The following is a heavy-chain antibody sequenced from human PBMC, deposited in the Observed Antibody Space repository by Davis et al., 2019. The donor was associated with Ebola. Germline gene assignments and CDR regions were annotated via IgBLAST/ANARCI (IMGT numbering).Heavy chain of an antibody. Sequence: PSETLSLTFTVSGGSISSSSYYWGWISQPPGKGLEWIGSIYYSGSTYYNPSLKSRVTISVDTSKYQFSLKLSSVPAADTAVYYCAGSDRDGYCSGGSGLNWFDPWGQGTLVTVSS. CDR3: AGSDRDGYCSGGSGLNWFDP. CDR1: GGSISSSSYY. D-gene: IGHD2-15*01. J-gene: IGHJ5*02. V-gene: IGHV4-39*01. CDR2: IYYSGST.